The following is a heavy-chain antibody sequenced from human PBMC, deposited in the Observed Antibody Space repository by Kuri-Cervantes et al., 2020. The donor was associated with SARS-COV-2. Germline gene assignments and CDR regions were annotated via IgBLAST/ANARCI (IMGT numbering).Heavy chain of an antibody. D-gene: IGHD1-26*01. J-gene: IGHJ3*02. V-gene: IGHV1-69*06. CDR3: ARDPGVGADNVDAFDI. CDR2: IIPILNTT. Sequence: SVKVSCKASGGTFSTFPIDWVRQAPGQGLEWMGGIIPILNTTNYAQKFQDRVTITADKSTNTAYLELSSLRSEDTAVYYCARDPGVGADNVDAFDIWGQGTMVTVSS. CDR1: GGTFSTFP.